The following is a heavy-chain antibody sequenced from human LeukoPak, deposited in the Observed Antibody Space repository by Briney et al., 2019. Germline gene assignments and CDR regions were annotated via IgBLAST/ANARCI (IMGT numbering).Heavy chain of an antibody. D-gene: IGHD4-23*01. CDR3: ARPQDHGGNVENFNI. V-gene: IGHV1-2*02. CDR1: GYTFTGYY. CDR2: INPNSGGT. J-gene: IGHJ3*02. Sequence: GASVKVSCKASGYTFTGYYMYWVRQAPGQGLEWMGWINPNSGGTNYALKFRGRVTMTRDTSISTASMELSRLISDDTAVYYCARPQDHGGNVENFNIWGQGTMVTVSS.